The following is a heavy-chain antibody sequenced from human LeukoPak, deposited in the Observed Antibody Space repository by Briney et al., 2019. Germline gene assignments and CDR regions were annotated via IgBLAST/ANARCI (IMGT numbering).Heavy chain of an antibody. CDR2: MLYTGTT. D-gene: IGHD1-7*01. Sequence: SETLSLTCTVSGGSVTSTTYYWAWVRQPPGKGLEWIGSMLYTGTTHHHPSLKSRVTISFDTSKHQFSLSLTSVTAADTALYYCARHTGNYFYTLWGQGTLVTVSS. CDR1: GGSVTSTTYY. V-gene: IGHV4-39*01. J-gene: IGHJ4*02. CDR3: ARHTGNYFYTL.